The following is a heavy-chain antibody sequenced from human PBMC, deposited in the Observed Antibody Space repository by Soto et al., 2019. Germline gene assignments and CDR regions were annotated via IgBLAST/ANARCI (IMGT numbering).Heavy chain of an antibody. D-gene: IGHD6-6*01. V-gene: IGHV1-18*01. CDR3: ARESSSSSSGAVYLDY. CDR1: GYTFTSYG. Sequence: QVQLVQSGAEVKKPGASVKVSCKASGYTFTSYGISWVRQAPGEGLEWMDWISGYSGNTNYAQNLQGRVTMTTDTSTSTAYMELRSLRSDDTAVYYCARESSSSSSGAVYLDYWGQGTLVAVSS. CDR2: ISGYSGNT. J-gene: IGHJ4*02.